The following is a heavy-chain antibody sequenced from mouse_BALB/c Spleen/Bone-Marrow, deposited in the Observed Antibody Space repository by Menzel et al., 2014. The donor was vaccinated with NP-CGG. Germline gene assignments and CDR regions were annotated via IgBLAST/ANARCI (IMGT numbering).Heavy chain of an antibody. Sequence: VQLKESGAELVKPGASVKLSCTASGFNIKDTYMHRVKQRPEQGLEWIGRIDPANGNTKYDPKFQGKATITADTSSNTAYLRLSSLTSEDTAVYYCARGGSSYGWYFDVWGAGTTVTVSS. CDR1: GFNIKDTY. CDR3: ARGGSSYGWYFDV. CDR2: IDPANGNT. D-gene: IGHD1-1*01. V-gene: IGHV14-3*02. J-gene: IGHJ1*01.